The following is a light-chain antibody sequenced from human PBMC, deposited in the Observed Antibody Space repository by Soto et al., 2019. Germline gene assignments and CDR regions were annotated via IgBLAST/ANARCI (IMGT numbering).Light chain of an antibody. CDR2: AAS. J-gene: IGKJ3*01. V-gene: IGKV1-39*01. Sequence: DIQMTQSPSSLSASVGDRVTITCRASQSISSYLNWYQQKPGKTPKLLIYAASSLQSGVPSRFSGSESGTDFTLNIISLQPDDFATYYCQQWYSTFAFGPGSKVEI. CDR1: QSISSY. CDR3: QQWYSTFA.